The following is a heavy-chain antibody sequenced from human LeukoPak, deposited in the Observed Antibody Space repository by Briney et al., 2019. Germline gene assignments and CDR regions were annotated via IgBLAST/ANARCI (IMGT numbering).Heavy chain of an antibody. J-gene: IGHJ4*02. D-gene: IGHD1-14*01. V-gene: IGHV3-74*01. CDR3: AREFRKPSTGD. Sequence: GGSVRLSCAASGFTFSSYWMHWVRQAPGKGLVWVSRIKSDGSGTTYADSVKGRFTISRDNAKNTLYLQMNSLRAEDTAVYFCAREFRKPSTGDWGQGTLVTVSS. CDR1: GFTFSSYW. CDR2: IKSDGSGT.